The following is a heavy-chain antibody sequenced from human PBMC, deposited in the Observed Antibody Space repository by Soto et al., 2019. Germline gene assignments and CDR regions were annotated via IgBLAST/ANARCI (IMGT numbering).Heavy chain of an antibody. CDR3: ARGRVLRYFDWLPRYYMDV. Sequence: GGSLRLSCAASGFTVSSNYMSWVRQAPWKGLEWVSVIYSGGSTYYADSVKGRFTISRDNSKNTLYLQMNSLRAEDTAVYYCARGRVLRYFDWLPRYYMDVWGKGTTVTVSS. CDR1: GFTVSSNY. V-gene: IGHV3-66*01. D-gene: IGHD3-9*01. CDR2: IYSGGST. J-gene: IGHJ6*03.